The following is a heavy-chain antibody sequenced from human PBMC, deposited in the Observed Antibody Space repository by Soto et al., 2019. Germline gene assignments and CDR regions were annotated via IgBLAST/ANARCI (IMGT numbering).Heavy chain of an antibody. J-gene: IGHJ4*02. CDR1: GFPFSTFA. CDR2: VSNDENKK. CDR3: ARDGDTYGYFKADY. D-gene: IGHD5-18*01. V-gene: IGHV3-30-3*01. Sequence: GGSLRLSCAASGFPFSTFAMHWVRQAPGKGLEWVALVSNDENKKDYADSVKGRFTISRDNSKNTLYLQMSSLRAEDTAMYYCARDGDTYGYFKADYWGQGTLVTVSS.